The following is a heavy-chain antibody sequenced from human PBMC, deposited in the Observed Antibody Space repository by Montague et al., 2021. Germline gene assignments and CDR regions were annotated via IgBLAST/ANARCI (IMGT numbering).Heavy chain of an antibody. V-gene: IGHV3-7*05. CDR1: GFTFSTSW. D-gene: IGHD1-26*01. Sequence: SLRLSCAASGFTFSTSWMSWVRQAPGKGLEWVAHIRDDGGATYHADSVKGRFTISRDNAKNSLYLQMSSLRAENTAVYYCARYTYYYCDYWGQGTLVTVSS. CDR3: ARYTYYYCDY. CDR2: IRDDGGAT. J-gene: IGHJ4*02.